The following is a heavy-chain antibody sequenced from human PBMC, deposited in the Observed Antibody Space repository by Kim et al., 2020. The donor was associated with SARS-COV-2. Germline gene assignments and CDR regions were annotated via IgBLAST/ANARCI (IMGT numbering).Heavy chain of an antibody. D-gene: IGHD5-12*01. Sequence: FQGRVTMTRETSTSTVYMDLSSLRSEDTAVYYCARDLRGYSGYDPRYFDLWGRGTLVTVSS. CDR3: ARDLRGYSGYDPRYFDL. J-gene: IGHJ2*01. V-gene: IGHV1-46*01.